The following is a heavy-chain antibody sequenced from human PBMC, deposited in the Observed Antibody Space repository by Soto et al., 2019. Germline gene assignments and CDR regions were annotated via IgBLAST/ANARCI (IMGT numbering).Heavy chain of an antibody. CDR3: AREREFHDSGAGVN. V-gene: IGHV3-7*01. D-gene: IGHD3-22*01. Sequence: SLRLSCAASGFTFSDFWVSWVRQAPGRRLEWVANIKQDGGEIYYVDSVRGRFTISRDNAKNSVFLQMDSLRAEDTAVYYCAREREFHDSGAGVNWGPGNLGTVSP. CDR1: GFTFSDFW. CDR2: IKQDGGEI. J-gene: IGHJ4*02.